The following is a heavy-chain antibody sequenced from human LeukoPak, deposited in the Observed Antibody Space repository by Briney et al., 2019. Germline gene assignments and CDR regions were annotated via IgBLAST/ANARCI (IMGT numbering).Heavy chain of an antibody. CDR3: AKAVRSGGDQ. CDR1: GFIFSNYA. CDR2: MSGSGTTT. J-gene: IGHJ4*02. D-gene: IGHD2-21*02. V-gene: IGHV3-23*01. Sequence: GGSLRLSCAASGFIFSNYAMNWVRQAPGNGLDWVAAMSGSGTTTYYADSVRGRFTISRDNSKNTLYLQMNSLRAEDTAIYYCAKAVRSGGDQWGQGTLVTVSS.